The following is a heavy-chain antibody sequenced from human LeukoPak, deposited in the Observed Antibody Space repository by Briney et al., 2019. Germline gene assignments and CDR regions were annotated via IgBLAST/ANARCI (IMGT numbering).Heavy chain of an antibody. CDR3: ARRNYATTYYYYGMDV. D-gene: IGHD1-7*01. V-gene: IGHV4-34*01. J-gene: IGHJ6*02. Sequence: SETLSLTCAVYGGSFSGYYWSWIRQPPGKGLEWIGEINHSESTNYNPSLKSRVTISVDTSKNQFSLKLSSVTAADTAVYYCARRNYATTYYYYGMDVWGQGTTVTVSS. CDR1: GGSFSGYY. CDR2: INHSEST.